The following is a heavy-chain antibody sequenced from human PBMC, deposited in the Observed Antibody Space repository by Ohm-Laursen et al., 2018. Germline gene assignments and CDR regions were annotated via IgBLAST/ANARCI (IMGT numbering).Heavy chain of an antibody. V-gene: IGHV3-66*01. D-gene: IGHD1-26*01. CDR1: GFTVSSNY. Sequence: GSLRLSCAAPGFTVSSNYMTWVRQAPGKGLEWVSVIDSGGSTYYADSVKGRFTISRDNSKNTLYLQMNSLRAEDTAVYYCARITVGAIFGRVEPDYWGQGTLVTASS. J-gene: IGHJ4*02. CDR3: ARITVGAIFGRVEPDY. CDR2: IDSGGST.